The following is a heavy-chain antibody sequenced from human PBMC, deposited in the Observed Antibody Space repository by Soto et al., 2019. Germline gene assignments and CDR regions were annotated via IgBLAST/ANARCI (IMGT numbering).Heavy chain of an antibody. V-gene: IGHV3-23*01. D-gene: IGHD6-13*01. CDR2: SSGSGDST. CDR3: AKDRDGAAAGPTKFYGMDV. Sequence: EVQLLESGGGLVQPGGSLRLSCAASGFTFSSYAMSWVRQAPGKGLEWVSVSSGSGDSTYYADSVRGRFTISRDNSKNTLYLQMNSLRAEDTAVYYCAKDRDGAAAGPTKFYGMDVWGQGTKVTVSS. CDR1: GFTFSSYA. J-gene: IGHJ6*02.